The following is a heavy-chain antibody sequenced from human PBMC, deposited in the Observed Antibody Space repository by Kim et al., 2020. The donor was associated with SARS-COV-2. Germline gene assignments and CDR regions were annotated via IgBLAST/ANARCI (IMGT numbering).Heavy chain of an antibody. CDR3: ARGSGSYYPPFDY. Sequence: GGSLRLSCAASGFTFSSYAMHWVRQAPGKGLEWVAVISYDGSNKYYADSVKGRFTISRDNSKNTLYLQMNSLRAEDTAVYYCARGSGSYYPPFDYWRQGT. D-gene: IGHD1-26*01. V-gene: IGHV3-30-3*01. J-gene: IGHJ4*02. CDR1: GFTFSSYA. CDR2: ISYDGSNK.